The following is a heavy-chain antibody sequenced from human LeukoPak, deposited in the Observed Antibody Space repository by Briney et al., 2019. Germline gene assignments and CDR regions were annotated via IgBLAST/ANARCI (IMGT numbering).Heavy chain of an antibody. CDR3: TTEYYYDRGGYPTFDY. V-gene: IGHV3-15*01. Sequence: PAESLRLSCAASGFTFSNVWMGWVRQPPGKGLEWVGRIKSKTDGGTTAYATPVKGRFTISTDDQKNTLHLQLTSLKTDDTAVYYCTTEYYYDRGGYPTFDYWGQGTLVTVSS. J-gene: IGHJ4*02. CDR1: GFTFSNVW. CDR2: IKSKTDGGTT. D-gene: IGHD3-22*01.